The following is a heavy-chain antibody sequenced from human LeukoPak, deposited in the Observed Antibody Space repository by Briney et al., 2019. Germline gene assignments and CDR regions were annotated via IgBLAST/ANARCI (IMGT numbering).Heavy chain of an antibody. V-gene: IGHV4-4*07. J-gene: IGHJ4*02. CDR2: IYSSGST. D-gene: IGHD5-18*01. Sequence: SETLSLTCTVSGDSISSYYWSWIRQPAGKGLEWIGRIYSSGSTNYNPSLKSRVTMSLDTSKNHVSLKLTSVTAADTAVYYCARGGSGYSYVLDYFDFWGQETLVTVSS. CDR3: ARGGSGYSYVLDYFDF. CDR1: GDSISSYY.